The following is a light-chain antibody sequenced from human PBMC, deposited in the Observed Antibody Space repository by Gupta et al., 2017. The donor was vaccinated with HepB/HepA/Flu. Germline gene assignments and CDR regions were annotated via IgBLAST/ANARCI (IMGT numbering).Light chain of an antibody. V-gene: IGLV1-40*01. CDR2: SNN. J-gene: IGLJ2*01. Sequence: QSVLTQPPSVSGAPVQRVTVSCIGSSSDIGAGYDVHWFQQVPGTAPKLLIYSNNNRPSGVPDRFSCSRSGSTASLAITGLQAEDEAEYYCQSYDTRLSMIFGGGTKLTVL. CDR1: SSDIGAGYD. CDR3: QSYDTRLSMI.